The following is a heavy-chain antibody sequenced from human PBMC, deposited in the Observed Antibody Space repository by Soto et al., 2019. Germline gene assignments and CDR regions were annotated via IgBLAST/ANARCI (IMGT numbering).Heavy chain of an antibody. CDR1: GGTFSSYA. CDR2: IIPIFGTA. D-gene: IGHD1-26*01. J-gene: IGHJ6*02. V-gene: IGHV1-69*12. Sequence: QVQLVQSGAEVKKPGSSVKVSCKASGGTFSSYAISWVRQAPGQGLEWMGGIIPIFGTANYAQTFQGRVTITADESTSTAYMELSSVRSEDTAVYYCARAGSQYSGSYRNDYYYYGMDVWGQGTTVTVSS. CDR3: ARAGSQYSGSYRNDYYYYGMDV.